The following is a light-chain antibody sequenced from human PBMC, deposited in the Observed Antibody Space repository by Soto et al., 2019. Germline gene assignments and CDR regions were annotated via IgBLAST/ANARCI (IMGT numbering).Light chain of an antibody. V-gene: IGKV3-11*01. Sequence: EIVLTQSPATLSLSPGERATLSCRASQSVRRYLAWYQQKPGQAPRLLIYDTSNRATGVPARFSGSGSGTDFTLTISGLEPEDFAVYYCQQRSDWPPLTFGGGTKVEI. J-gene: IGKJ4*01. CDR1: QSVRRY. CDR2: DTS. CDR3: QQRSDWPPLT.